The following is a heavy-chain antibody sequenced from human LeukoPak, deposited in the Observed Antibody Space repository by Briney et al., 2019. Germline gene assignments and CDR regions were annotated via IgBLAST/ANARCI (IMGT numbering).Heavy chain of an antibody. Sequence: PGGSLRLSCAASGFTVSSNYMSWVRQAPGKGLEWVSVIYSGGSTYYADSVKGRFTISRDNAKSSLYLQMDNLRAEDTALYYCARGLGYCSSSRCSPGYYMDVWGKGTTVTV. V-gene: IGHV3-53*01. J-gene: IGHJ6*03. CDR2: IYSGGST. D-gene: IGHD2-15*01. CDR3: ARGLGYCSSSRCSPGYYMDV. CDR1: GFTVSSNY.